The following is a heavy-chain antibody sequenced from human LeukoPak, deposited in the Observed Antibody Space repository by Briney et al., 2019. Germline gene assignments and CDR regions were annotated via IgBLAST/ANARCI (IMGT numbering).Heavy chain of an antibody. CDR2: ISGSGGST. D-gene: IGHD1-26*01. V-gene: IGHV3-23*01. CDR3: AKQPYSGSYPPAEYFQH. J-gene: IGHJ1*01. Sequence: GESLRLSCAASGFTFSSYALSWVRQAPGKGLEWVSTISGSGGSTYYADSVKGRFTISRDNFKNTLYLQMNSLRAEDTAVYYCAKQPYSGSYPPAEYFQHWGQGTLVTVSS. CDR1: GFTFSSYA.